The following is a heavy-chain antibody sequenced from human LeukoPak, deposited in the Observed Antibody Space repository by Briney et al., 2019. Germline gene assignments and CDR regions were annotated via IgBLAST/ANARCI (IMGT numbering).Heavy chain of an antibody. V-gene: IGHV3-48*04. CDR1: GFTFSSYW. CDR2: ISSSGSTI. D-gene: IGHD3-10*01. CDR3: ASGGPEKSIGWFGELLS. J-gene: IGHJ5*02. Sequence: PGGSLRLSCAASGFTFSSYWMNWVRQAPGKGLEWVSYISSSGSTIYYADSVKGRFTISRDNAKNSLYLQMNSLRAEDTAVYYCASGGPEKSIGWFGELLSWGQGTLVTVSS.